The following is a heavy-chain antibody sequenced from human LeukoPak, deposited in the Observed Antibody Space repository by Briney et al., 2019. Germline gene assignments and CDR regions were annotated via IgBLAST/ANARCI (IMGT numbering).Heavy chain of an antibody. Sequence: GGSLRLSCAASGFTFSSYAMSWVRQAPGKGLEWVSAISGSGGSTYYADSVKGRFTISRDNSKNTLYLQMNSLGAEDTAVYYCAKYPIVVVTYYFDYWGQGTLVTVSS. J-gene: IGHJ4*02. V-gene: IGHV3-23*01. CDR1: GFTFSSYA. CDR3: AKYPIVVVTYYFDY. CDR2: ISGSGGST. D-gene: IGHD3-22*01.